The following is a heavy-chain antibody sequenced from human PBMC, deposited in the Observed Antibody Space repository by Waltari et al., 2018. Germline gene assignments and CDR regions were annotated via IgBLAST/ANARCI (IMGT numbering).Heavy chain of an antibody. CDR1: GGSFSGYY. D-gene: IGHD4-17*01. CDR2: INRSGST. CDR3: AREDPKVTTGFDY. Sequence: QVQLQQWGAGLLKPSETLSLTCAVYGGSFSGYYWSWIRQPPGKGLERIGEINRSGSTNYNPSLKGRTTISVDTSKSQFSLKLSSVTAADTAVYYCAREDPKVTTGFDYWGQGTLVTVSS. V-gene: IGHV4-34*01. J-gene: IGHJ4*02.